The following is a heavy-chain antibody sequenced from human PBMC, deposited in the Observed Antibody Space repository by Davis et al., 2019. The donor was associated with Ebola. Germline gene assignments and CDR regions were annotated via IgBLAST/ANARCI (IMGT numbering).Heavy chain of an antibody. V-gene: IGHV5-51*01. D-gene: IGHD6-6*01. CDR2: IYPGDSDT. Sequence: GESLKISCKGSGYSFTTYWSGWVRQMPGKGLEWMGIIYPGDSDTRYSPSFQGQVTISADKSISTAYLQWSSLKASDTAMYYCARQPSIAALSSIDYWGQGTLVTVSS. CDR3: ARQPSIAALSSIDY. J-gene: IGHJ4*02. CDR1: GYSFTTYW.